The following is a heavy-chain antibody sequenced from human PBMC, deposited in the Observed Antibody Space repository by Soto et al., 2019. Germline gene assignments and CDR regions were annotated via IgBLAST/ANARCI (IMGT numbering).Heavy chain of an antibody. V-gene: IGHV3-11*01. J-gene: IGHJ4*02. Sequence: LRLSCVGSGFTFSDYYMSWIRQAPWKGLEWVSYISSSGSIIYYADSVKGRFTISRDNAKNSLYLQLNSLRAEDTAVYYCARDLGYYASDGYFDYWGQGTVVTRLL. CDR1: GFTFSDYY. CDR3: ARDLGYYASDGYFDY. D-gene: IGHD3-22*01. CDR2: ISSSGSII.